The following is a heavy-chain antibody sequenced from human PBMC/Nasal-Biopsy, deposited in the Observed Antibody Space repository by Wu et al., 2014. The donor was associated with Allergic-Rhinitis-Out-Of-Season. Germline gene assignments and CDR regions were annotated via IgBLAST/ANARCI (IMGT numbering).Heavy chain of an antibody. Sequence: TQTLTLTCTLSGFSLNTGGVGVAWIRQPPGKALEWVALIYWDDDKRYSPSLKSRLTITKDTSGKQVVLIVTNLDPVDTGTYYCARLPGIRIGGHYNYYGMDVWGQGTTVTVSS. CDR1: GFSLNTGGVG. CDR3: ARLPGIRIGGHYNYYGMDV. V-gene: IGHV2-5*02. J-gene: IGHJ6*02. D-gene: IGHD1-14*01. CDR2: IYWDDDK.